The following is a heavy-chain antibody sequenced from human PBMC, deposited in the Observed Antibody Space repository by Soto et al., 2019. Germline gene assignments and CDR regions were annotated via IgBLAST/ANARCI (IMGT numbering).Heavy chain of an antibody. Sequence: QVQLVQSGAEVKKPGASVKLTCKASGYTFINYYIHWVRQAPGQGLEWMGIFNPTSGSTNYAQKFQGRVTLTMDTSTRTVYMELSSLRFDDTAVYYCARDLVAGDYWGQGTPVTVSS. CDR3: ARDLVAGDY. CDR1: GYTFINYY. CDR2: FNPTSGST. J-gene: IGHJ4*01. D-gene: IGHD2-2*01. V-gene: IGHV1-46*01.